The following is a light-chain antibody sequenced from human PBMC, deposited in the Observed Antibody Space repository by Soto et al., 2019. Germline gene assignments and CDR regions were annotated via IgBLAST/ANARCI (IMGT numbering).Light chain of an antibody. Sequence: DIQMTQSPSTLSASVGDRVTITCRASQTIDSWLAWYQQRPGKPPNLLIYKASTLASGVPSRFCGSGSGTEFTLTINSLQTDDFATYYCQQYHIYSGTFGQGTKVEIK. CDR3: QQYHIYSGT. J-gene: IGKJ1*01. CDR1: QTIDSW. CDR2: KAS. V-gene: IGKV1-5*03.